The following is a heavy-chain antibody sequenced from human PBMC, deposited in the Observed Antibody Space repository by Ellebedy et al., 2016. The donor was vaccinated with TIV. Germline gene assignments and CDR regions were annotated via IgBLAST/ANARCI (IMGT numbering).Heavy chain of an antibody. J-gene: IGHJ6*02. CDR2: ISAYNGNT. V-gene: IGHV1-18*01. D-gene: IGHD3-3*01. CDR3: ARDLPYPASFVGGSPYYGMDV. Sequence: AASVKVSCKASGYTFTTSGITWVRQAPGQGLEWMGWISAYNGNTAYAQKFQGRVTMTTDTSTSTSYMELRSLRSDDTAVYYCARDLPYPASFVGGSPYYGMDVWGQGTSVTVSS. CDR1: GYTFTTSG.